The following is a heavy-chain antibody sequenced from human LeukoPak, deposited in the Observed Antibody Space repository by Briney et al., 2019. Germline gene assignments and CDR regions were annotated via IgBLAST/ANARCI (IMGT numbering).Heavy chain of an antibody. CDR1: GGSFTGYY. D-gene: IGHD4-17*01. CDR2: INHSGST. J-gene: IGHJ6*04. CDR3: ARGGYGDYYYYGMDV. V-gene: IGHV4-34*01. Sequence: SETLSLTCAVYGGSFTGYYWSRIRQPPGKGLEWIGEINHSGSTNYNPSLKSRVTISVDTSKNQFSLKLSSVTAADTAVYYCARGGYGDYYYYGMDVWGKGTTVTVSS.